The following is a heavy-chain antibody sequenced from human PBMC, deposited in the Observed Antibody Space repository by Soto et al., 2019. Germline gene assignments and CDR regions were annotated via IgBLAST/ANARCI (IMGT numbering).Heavy chain of an antibody. CDR1: GFTFSSYS. CDR2: ISSSSSYI. CDR3: ARMYSSSSAAPRHYYYYYMDV. J-gene: IGHJ6*03. Sequence: EVQLVESGGGLVKPGGSLRLSCAASGFTFSSYSMNWVRQAPGKGLEWVSSISSSSSYIYYADSVKGRFTISRDNAKNSLYLQMNGLRAEDTAVYYCARMYSSSSAAPRHYYYYYMDVWGKGTTVTVSS. V-gene: IGHV3-21*01. D-gene: IGHD6-6*01.